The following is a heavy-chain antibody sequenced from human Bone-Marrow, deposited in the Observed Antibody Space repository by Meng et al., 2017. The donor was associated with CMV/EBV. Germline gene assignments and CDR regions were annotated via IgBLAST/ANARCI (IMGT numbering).Heavy chain of an antibody. CDR1: GFTFSSYS. D-gene: IGHD2-2*01. Sequence: GGSLRLSCAASGFTFSSYSMNWVRQAPGKGLEWVSYISSNSDTIYYADSVRGRFTISRDNAKNSLYLQMSSLRAEDTAVYFCASNLPAADYWGQGTLVTVYS. V-gene: IGHV3-48*04. J-gene: IGHJ4*02. CDR3: ASNLPAADY. CDR2: ISSNSDTI.